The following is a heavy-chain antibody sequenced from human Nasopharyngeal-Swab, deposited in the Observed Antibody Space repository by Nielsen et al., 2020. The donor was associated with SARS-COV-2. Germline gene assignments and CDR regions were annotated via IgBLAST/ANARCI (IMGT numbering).Heavy chain of an antibody. V-gene: IGHV3-30*18. CDR3: AKDHFYPSGTYDRLYFDF. CDR1: GFSLSNYA. Sequence: GESLKISCAAFGFSLSNYAMHWVRQAPGKGLEWVALLSYDGSTRYVADSMKGRFTISRDNIKKLLYLQMDSLRDDDTAVYYCAKDHFYPSGTYDRLYFDFWGPGTLVTVSS. J-gene: IGHJ4*02. CDR2: LSYDGSTR. D-gene: IGHD3-10*01.